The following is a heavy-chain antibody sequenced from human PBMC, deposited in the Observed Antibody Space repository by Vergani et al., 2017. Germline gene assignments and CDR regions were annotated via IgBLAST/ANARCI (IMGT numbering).Heavy chain of an antibody. CDR2: IYTSGST. Sequence: QLQLQESGPGLVKPSETLSLTCTVSGGSISSYYWSWIRQPAGKGLEWIGRIYTSGSTNYNPSLKSRVTMSVDTSKNQFSLKLSSVTAADTAVYYCAVDYDSSGYYFGENFDYWGQGTLVTVSS. V-gene: IGHV4-4*07. J-gene: IGHJ4*02. D-gene: IGHD3-22*01. CDR3: AVDYDSSGYYFGENFDY. CDR1: GGSISSYY.